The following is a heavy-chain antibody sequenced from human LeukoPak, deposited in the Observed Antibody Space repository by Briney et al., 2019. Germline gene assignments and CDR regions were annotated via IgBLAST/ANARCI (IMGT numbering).Heavy chain of an antibody. V-gene: IGHV3-21*01. CDR1: GFTFSSYS. CDR3: ARHAYCTNGVCSTDQYYFDY. D-gene: IGHD2-8*01. J-gene: IGHJ4*02. CDR2: ISSSSSYI. Sequence: PGGSLRLSCAASGFTFSSYSMNWVRQAPGKGLEWVSSISSSSSYIYYADSVKGRFTISRDNAKNSLYLQMNSLRAKDTAVYYCARHAYCTNGVCSTDQYYFDYWGQGTLVTVSS.